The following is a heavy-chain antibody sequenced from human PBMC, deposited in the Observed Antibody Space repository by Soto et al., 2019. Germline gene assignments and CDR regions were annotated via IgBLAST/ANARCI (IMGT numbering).Heavy chain of an antibody. D-gene: IGHD3-9*01. CDR1: GYTLTELS. Sequence: ASVKVSCKVSGYTLTELSMHWVRQAPGKGLEWMGGFDPEDGETIYAQKFQGRVTMTEDTSTDTAYMELSSLRSEDTAVYYCAHVLRYFDWLNWFDPWGQGTLVTVS. CDR3: AHVLRYFDWLNWFDP. V-gene: IGHV1-24*01. CDR2: FDPEDGET. J-gene: IGHJ5*02.